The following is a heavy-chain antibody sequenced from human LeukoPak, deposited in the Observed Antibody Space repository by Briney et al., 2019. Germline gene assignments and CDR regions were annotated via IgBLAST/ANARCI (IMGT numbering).Heavy chain of an antibody. CDR2: IYYSGST. CDR3: AGTRGYSLDY. Sequence: SETLSLTCTVSGGSISSSSYYWGWIRQPPGKGLEWIGSIYYSGSTYYNPSLKSRVTISVDTSKNQFSLKLSSVTAADTAVYYCAGTRGYSLDYWGQGTLVTVSS. D-gene: IGHD5-18*01. J-gene: IGHJ4*02. CDR1: GGSISSSSYY. V-gene: IGHV4-39*01.